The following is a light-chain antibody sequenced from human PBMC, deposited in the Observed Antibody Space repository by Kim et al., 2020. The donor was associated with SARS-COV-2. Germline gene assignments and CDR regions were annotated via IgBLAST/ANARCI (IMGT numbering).Light chain of an antibody. CDR3: QSYDTSLSAWV. J-gene: IGLJ3*02. V-gene: IGLV1-40*01. CDR2: TYT. Sequence: RVSISCTGSSSNIGACYDVHWYQQLPGTAPKLLIYTYTERASGVSDRFSGSKSGTSASLVITGLQAEDESDYYCQSYDTSLSAWVFGGGTQLTVL. CDR1: SSNIGACYD.